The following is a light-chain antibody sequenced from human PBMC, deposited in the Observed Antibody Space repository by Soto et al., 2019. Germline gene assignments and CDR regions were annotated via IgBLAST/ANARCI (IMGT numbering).Light chain of an antibody. CDR1: QSVSSN. Sequence: EIVMTQSPATLSVSPGERATLSCRASQSVSSNLAWYQQKPGQAPRLLIYGASTRATGIPARFSGSGSGTEFTLTISSLQSEDFAVYYCQQRSDWPPYTFGQGTKLELK. J-gene: IGKJ2*01. CDR2: GAS. CDR3: QQRSDWPPYT. V-gene: IGKV3-15*01.